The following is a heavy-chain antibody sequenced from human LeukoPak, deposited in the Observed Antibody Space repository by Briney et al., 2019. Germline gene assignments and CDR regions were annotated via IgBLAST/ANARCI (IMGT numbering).Heavy chain of an antibody. J-gene: IGHJ4*02. CDR3: AQELSDIFVVRTDS. V-gene: IGHV3-23*01. CDR2: MSAYNDRT. D-gene: IGHD3-9*01. Sequence: GGSLRLSCAASRFTFSNTAMSWVRQTPGKGLEWVATMSAYNDRTHYADSVRGRFTVSRDNSKNTLSLQMNSLREDDTAVYYCAQELSDIFVVRTDSWGQGTLVTVSS. CDR1: RFTFSNTA.